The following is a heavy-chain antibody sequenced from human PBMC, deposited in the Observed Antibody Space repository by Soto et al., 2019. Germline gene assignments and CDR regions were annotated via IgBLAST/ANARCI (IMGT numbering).Heavy chain of an antibody. CDR1: GGSISSGGYS. V-gene: IGHV4-30-2*01. D-gene: IGHD3-16*01. CDR2: IYHSGSA. J-gene: IGHJ4*02. Sequence: LCGGSISSGGYSWSWIRQPPGKGLEWIGYIYHSGSAYYNPSLKSRVTISVDRSKNQFSLKLSSVTAADTAVYYCARGPPHVWGQGTLVTVSS. CDR3: ARGPPHV.